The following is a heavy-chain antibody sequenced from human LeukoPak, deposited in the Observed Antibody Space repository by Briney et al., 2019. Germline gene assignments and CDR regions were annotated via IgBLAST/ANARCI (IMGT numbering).Heavy chain of an antibody. CDR3: ARGPAERYFDWLSPKHAFDI. CDR2: ISSSSSYI. Sequence: GGSLRLSCVVSEFTFSTYSMNWVRQAPGKGLEWVSSISSSSSYIYYADSVKGRFTISRDNAKNSLYLQMNSLRAEDTALYYCARGPAERYFDWLSPKHAFDIWGQGTMVTVSS. J-gene: IGHJ3*02. V-gene: IGHV3-21*04. D-gene: IGHD3-9*01. CDR1: EFTFSTYS.